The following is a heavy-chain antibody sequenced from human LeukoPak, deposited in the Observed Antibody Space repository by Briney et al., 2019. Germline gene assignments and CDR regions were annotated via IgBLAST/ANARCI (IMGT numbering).Heavy chain of an antibody. CDR3: TRDESGYYRDVAFDI. CDR1: GFTFGDYA. V-gene: IGHV3-49*04. J-gene: IGHJ3*02. D-gene: IGHD3-3*01. CDR2: IRSKAYGGTT. Sequence: PGGSLRLSCTASGFTFGDYAMSWVRQAPGKGLEWVGFIRSKAYGGTTEYAASVKGRFTISRDDSKSIAYLQMNSLKTEDTAVYYCTRDESGYYRDVAFDIWGQGTMVTVSS.